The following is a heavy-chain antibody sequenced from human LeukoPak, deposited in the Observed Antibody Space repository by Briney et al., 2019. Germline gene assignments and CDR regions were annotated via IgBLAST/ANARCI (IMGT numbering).Heavy chain of an antibody. J-gene: IGHJ4*02. D-gene: IGHD5-18*01. CDR3: ARRAYSYGLFDY. CDR1: GYSISSDYY. Sequence: SETLSLTCTVSGYSISSDYYRGWIRQPPGEGPEWSGSIYNRGGTYYTPSLKSRVTISVDTSKNQFSLKRSSVTAADTAIYYCARRAYSYGLFDYWGQGTLVTVSS. V-gene: IGHV4-38-2*02. CDR2: IYNRGGT.